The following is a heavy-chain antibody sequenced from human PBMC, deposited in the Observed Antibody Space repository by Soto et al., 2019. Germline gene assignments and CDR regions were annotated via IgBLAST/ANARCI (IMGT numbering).Heavy chain of an antibody. CDR2: IYHSGST. D-gene: IGHD4-17*01. V-gene: IGHV4-4*02. J-gene: IGHJ6*02. CDR1: GGSISSSNW. Sequence: SETLSLTCAVSGGSISSSNWWSWVRQPPGKGLEWIGEIYHSGSTNYNPSLKSRVTISVDKSKNQFSLKLSSVTAADTAVYYCAGTLRDYYYGMDVWGQGTTVTVSS. CDR3: AGTLRDYYYGMDV.